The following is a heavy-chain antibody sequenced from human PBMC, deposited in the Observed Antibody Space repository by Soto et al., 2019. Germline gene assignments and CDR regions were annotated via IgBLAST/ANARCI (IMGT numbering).Heavy chain of an antibody. V-gene: IGHV3-23*01. CDR1: GFTFSSYA. Sequence: GGSLRLSCAASGFTFSSYAMSWVRQAPGKGLEWVSAISGSGGSTYYADSVKGRFTISRDTSKNTLYLQMNSLRAEDTAVYYCAKRSNGEWLRWIYYDGMDVWGQGTTVTVSS. D-gene: IGHD5-12*01. CDR2: ISGSGGST. J-gene: IGHJ6*02. CDR3: AKRSNGEWLRWIYYDGMDV.